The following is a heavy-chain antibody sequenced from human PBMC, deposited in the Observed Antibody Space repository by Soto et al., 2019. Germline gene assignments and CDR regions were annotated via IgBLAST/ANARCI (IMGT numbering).Heavy chain of an antibody. Sequence: PSETLSLTCAVYGGSFSGYYWSWIRQPPGKGLEWIGESNQSGSTNYTPSLKSRVTISVDTSKNQFSLKLSSVTAADTAVYYCARVPAYSGYDYIDYWGQGTLVTVSS. CDR3: ARVPAYSGYDYIDY. CDR2: SNQSGST. D-gene: IGHD5-12*01. J-gene: IGHJ4*02. V-gene: IGHV4-34*01. CDR1: GGSFSGYY.